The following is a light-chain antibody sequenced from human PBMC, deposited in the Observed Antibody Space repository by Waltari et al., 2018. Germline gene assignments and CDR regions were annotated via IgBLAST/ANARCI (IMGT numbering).Light chain of an antibody. V-gene: IGLV2-23*01. J-gene: IGLJ1*01. CDR2: EGT. Sequence: QSALTQPASVSGSPGQSITISCAGTNSDVGSYHLVSWYQHHPGTAPHLIIYEGTTRPSSVSNRFSGSKSGTTASLTISGLQAEDEADYYCCSYAGQDNPYVFGTGTKVTVL. CDR1: NSDVGSYHL. CDR3: CSYAGQDNPYV.